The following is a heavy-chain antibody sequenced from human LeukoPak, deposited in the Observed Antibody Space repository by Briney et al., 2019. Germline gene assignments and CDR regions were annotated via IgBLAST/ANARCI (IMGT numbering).Heavy chain of an antibody. V-gene: IGHV4-38-2*02. CDR1: GYSISSGYY. Sequence: PSETLSLTCTVSGYSISSGYYWGWIRQPPGKGLEWIGSIYHSGSTYYNPSLKSRVTISVDTSKNQFSLKLSSVTAADTAVYYCARVRRGSYSFDYWGQGTLVTVSS. J-gene: IGHJ4*02. CDR2: IYHSGST. CDR3: ARVRRGSYSFDY. D-gene: IGHD1-26*01.